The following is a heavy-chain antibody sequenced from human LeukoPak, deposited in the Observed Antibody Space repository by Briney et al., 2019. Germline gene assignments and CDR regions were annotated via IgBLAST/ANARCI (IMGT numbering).Heavy chain of an antibody. CDR3: AKGFWSGYSSFDAFDI. CDR1: GFTFSDYY. J-gene: IGHJ3*02. CDR2: ISSSGSTT. Sequence: PGGSLRLSCAASGFTFSDYYMSWLRQAPGKGLEWVSYISSSGSTTYYADSVKGRFTISRDNAKNSLYLQMNSLRAEDTAVYYCAKGFWSGYSSFDAFDIWGQGTMVTVSS. D-gene: IGHD3-3*01. V-gene: IGHV3-11*01.